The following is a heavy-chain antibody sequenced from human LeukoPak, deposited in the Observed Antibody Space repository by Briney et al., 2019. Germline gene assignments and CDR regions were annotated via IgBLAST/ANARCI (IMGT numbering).Heavy chain of an antibody. D-gene: IGHD3-10*01. V-gene: IGHV4-30-2*01. Sequence: SETLSLTCTVSGGSISSGGYYWSWIRQPPGKGLEWIGYIYHSGSTYYNPSLKSRVTISVDRSKNQFSLKLSSVTAADTAVYYCARVVPITMVRGVISGIDYWGQGTLVTVSS. J-gene: IGHJ4*02. CDR3: ARVVPITMVRGVISGIDY. CDR2: IYHSGST. CDR1: GGSISSGGYY.